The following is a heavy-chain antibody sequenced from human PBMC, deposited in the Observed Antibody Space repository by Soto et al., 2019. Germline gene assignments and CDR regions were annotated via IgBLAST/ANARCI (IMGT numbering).Heavy chain of an antibody. V-gene: IGHV3-7*05. CDR2: IKPDGSVK. D-gene: IGHD6-13*01. CDR3: VREPAAGAYYYDY. Sequence: EVQLVESGGGLVQPGGSLRLSCASSGFTFGRYWMTWVRQAPGKGLEWVANIKPDGSVKYHVDSVKDRFTISRDNAKNSMYLQMNSLRGDDTAVYFCVREPAAGAYYYDYWGQGTLVTVSS. CDR1: GFTFGRYW. J-gene: IGHJ4*02.